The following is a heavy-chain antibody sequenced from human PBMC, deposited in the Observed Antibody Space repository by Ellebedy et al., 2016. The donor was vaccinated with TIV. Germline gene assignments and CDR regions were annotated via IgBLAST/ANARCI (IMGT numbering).Heavy chain of an antibody. D-gene: IGHD5-12*01. CDR2: IYSSGST. CDR1: GGSISSYY. V-gene: IGHV4-39*01. CDR3: ARQYRPTENFDY. J-gene: IGHJ4*02. Sequence: SETLSLTCTVSGGSISSYYWGWIRQPPGKGLEWIGSIYSSGSTYYNPSLKSRVTISVDTSKNQFSLELSSVTAADTAMYYCARQYRPTENFDYWGQGTLVTVSS.